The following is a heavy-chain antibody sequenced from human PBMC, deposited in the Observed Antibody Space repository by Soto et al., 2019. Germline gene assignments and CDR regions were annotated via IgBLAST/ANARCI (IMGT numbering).Heavy chain of an antibody. V-gene: IGHV4-38-2*02. Sequence: QVQLQESGPGLVKPSETLSLTCDVSGNSSMSGYYWGWIRQTPGQGLEWIGTVYHNGRTYYSPSLKSRVSILIDTLKKQFSLKLTSVTATDTAVYFCARDTCSTTSCYSEYWGQGALVTVSS. D-gene: IGHD2-2*01. CDR1: GNSSMSGYY. J-gene: IGHJ4*02. CDR3: ARDTCSTTSCYSEY. CDR2: VYHNGRT.